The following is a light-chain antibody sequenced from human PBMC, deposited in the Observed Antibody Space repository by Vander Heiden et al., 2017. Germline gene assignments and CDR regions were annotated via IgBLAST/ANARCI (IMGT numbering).Light chain of an antibody. CDR2: DVT. CDR1: SSDVGSYNS. V-gene: IGLV2-8*01. J-gene: IGLJ2*01. Sequence: QSALTQPPAAFGSHGQSVTITCPGTSSDVGSYNSVSWYQQYPGKAPTLLIYDVTKRPSGVPDRFSGSKSGNTASLTVSGLQAEDEADYSCSSYADTAKVVFGGGTKLTVL. CDR3: SSYADTAKVV.